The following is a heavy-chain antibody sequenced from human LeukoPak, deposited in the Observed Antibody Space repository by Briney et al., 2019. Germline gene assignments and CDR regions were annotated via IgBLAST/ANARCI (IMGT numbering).Heavy chain of an antibody. V-gene: IGHV3-15*07. CDR3: TTKQYSNKPNY. D-gene: IGHD6-13*01. CDR2: IKSKTDGGTT. J-gene: IGHJ4*02. CDR1: DYIFNNAW. Sequence: GGSLRLSCAASDYIFNNAWLNWVRQAPGKGPEWVGRIKSKTDGGTTDYAAPAKGRFTISRDDSKNTLFLQMNSLKTEDTAVYYCTTKQYSNKPNYWGQGTLVTVSS.